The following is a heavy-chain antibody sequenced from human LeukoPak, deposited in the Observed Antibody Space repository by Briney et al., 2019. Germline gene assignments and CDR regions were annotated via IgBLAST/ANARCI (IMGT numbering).Heavy chain of an antibody. CDR1: GGSFSGYY. CDR3: ARDKRHSYGRYFDP. J-gene: IGHJ4*02. CDR2: MQSSGIS. V-gene: IGHV4-34*11. D-gene: IGHD5-18*01. Sequence: SETLSLTCAVYGGSFSGYYWSWIRKPPGKGLEWIGYMQSSGISKYNPSLKSRVNIFVGTSKNQFVLNLRSVTAADTAVYYCARDKRHSYGRYFDPWGQGMLVTVSS.